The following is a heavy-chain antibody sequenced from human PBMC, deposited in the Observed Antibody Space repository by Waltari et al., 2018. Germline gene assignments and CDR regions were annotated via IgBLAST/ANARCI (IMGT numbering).Heavy chain of an antibody. CDR1: GYTLTELS. V-gene: IGHV1-24*01. CDR2: FVTEEGET. D-gene: IGHD2-15*01. CDR3: ATVLRWYLSFQH. J-gene: IGHJ1*01. Sequence: QVQLVQSGAEVKKPGASVKVSCKVSGYTLTELSMHWVRQAPGKGLEWMGGFVTEEGETIYAQKFQGSVTMSEDTSTDTAYMELSSLGSEDTAVYYCATVLRWYLSFQHWGQGTLVTVSS.